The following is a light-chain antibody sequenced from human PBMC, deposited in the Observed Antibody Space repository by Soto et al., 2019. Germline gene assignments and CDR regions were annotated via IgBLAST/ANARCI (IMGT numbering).Light chain of an antibody. J-gene: IGLJ3*02. CDR2: AVT. V-gene: IGLV2-11*01. CDR1: SSDVGGYEY. CDR3: CSYAGSYTWV. Sequence: QSALTQPRSVSGSPGQSVTISCTGTSSDVGGYEYVSWYQQYPGKAPKLMIYAVTRRPSGVPDRFSGSKSGNTASLTISGLQAEDEADYYCCSYAGSYTWVFGGGTKVPVL.